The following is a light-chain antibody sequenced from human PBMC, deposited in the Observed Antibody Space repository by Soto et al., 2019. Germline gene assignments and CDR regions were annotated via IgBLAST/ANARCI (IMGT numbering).Light chain of an antibody. Sequence: QSALTQPASVSESPGQSITISCAGTSSDIGGYNYVSWYQQHQDKAPKLMIYGVTNRPSGVSDRFSGSKSGNTASLTISGLQAEDEADYYCTSYTSSSTYVFGTGTKLTV. CDR2: GVT. CDR1: SSDIGGYNY. J-gene: IGLJ1*01. V-gene: IGLV2-14*01. CDR3: TSYTSSSTYV.